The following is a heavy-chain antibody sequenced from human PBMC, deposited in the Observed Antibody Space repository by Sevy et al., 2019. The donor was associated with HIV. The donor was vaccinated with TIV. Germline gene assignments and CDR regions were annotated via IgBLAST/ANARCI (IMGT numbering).Heavy chain of an antibody. CDR3: AGYTSGWYYFDY. D-gene: IGHD6-19*01. Sequence: SETLSLTCTVSGGSISSSSYYWGWIRQPPGKGLEWIGSIYYSGSTYYNPSLKSRVTISVDTSKNQFSLKLGSVTAADTAVYYCAGYTSGWYYFDYWGQGTLVTVSS. V-gene: IGHV4-39*01. CDR1: GGSISSSSYY. J-gene: IGHJ4*02. CDR2: IYYSGST.